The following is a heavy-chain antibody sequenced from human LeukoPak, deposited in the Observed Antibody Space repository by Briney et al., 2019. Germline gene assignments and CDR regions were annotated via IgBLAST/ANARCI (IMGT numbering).Heavy chain of an antibody. D-gene: IGHD6-6*01. J-gene: IGHJ4*02. CDR2: IYYDDGST. Sequence: PSETLSLTCTVSGGSFSRSTYSWGWIRQSPGQGLEWIGSIYYDDGSTYYNPSLKSRVTISVDTSKNQFSLTLNSVTAADTAVYYCAGQNIAARIFDYWGQGTLVTVSS. V-gene: IGHV4-39*01. CDR3: AGQNIAARIFDY. CDR1: GGSFSRSTYS.